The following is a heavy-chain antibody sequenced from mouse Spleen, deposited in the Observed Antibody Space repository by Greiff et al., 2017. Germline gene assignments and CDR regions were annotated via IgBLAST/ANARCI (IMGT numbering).Heavy chain of an antibody. D-gene: IGHD1-1*01. J-gene: IGHJ2*01. CDR1: GFTFSDAW. V-gene: IGHV6-6*01. CDR2: IRNKANNHST. CDR3: TRRAVGFDY. Sequence: EVQLLQSGGGLVQPGGSMKLSCAASGFTFSDAWMDWVRQSPEKGLEWVAEIRNKANNHSTSFAESVKGRFTISRDDSKSSVYLQMNRLRAEDTGIYYCTRRAVGFDYWGQGTTLTVSS.